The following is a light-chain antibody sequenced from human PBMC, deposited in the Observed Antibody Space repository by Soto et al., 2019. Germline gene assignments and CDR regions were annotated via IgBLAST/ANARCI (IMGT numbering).Light chain of an antibody. V-gene: IGKV3-11*01. CDR1: QSVGSY. Sequence: IVLTQSPGTLPLSPGERATLSCRVSQSVGSYLAWYQHKPGQAPRLLISDASNRATGIPARFSGSGSETDFTLTISSLEPEDSAVYYCQQRSNWPSLTFGGGTKVDIK. CDR2: DAS. CDR3: QQRSNWPSLT. J-gene: IGKJ4*01.